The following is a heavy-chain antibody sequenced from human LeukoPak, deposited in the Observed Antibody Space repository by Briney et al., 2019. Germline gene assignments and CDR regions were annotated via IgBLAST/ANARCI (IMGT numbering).Heavy chain of an antibody. Sequence: GGSLRLSCAASGFTFSSYGMHWVRQAPGKGLEWVAVISYGGSNKYYADSVKGRFTISRDNSKNTLYLQMNSLRAEDTAVYYCAKKRALGEVEYSSSYFDYWGLGTLVTVSS. D-gene: IGHD6-6*01. CDR1: GFTFSSYG. V-gene: IGHV3-30*18. J-gene: IGHJ4*02. CDR2: ISYGGSNK. CDR3: AKKRALGEVEYSSSYFDY.